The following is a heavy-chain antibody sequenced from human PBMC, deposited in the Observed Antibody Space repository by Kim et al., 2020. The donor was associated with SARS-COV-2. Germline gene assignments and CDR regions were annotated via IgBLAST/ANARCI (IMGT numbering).Heavy chain of an antibody. D-gene: IGHD6-13*01. V-gene: IGHV1-46*01. CDR3: ARETNIAAAGTGAFDI. Sequence: KVQGRVTRTRDTSTSTVYMELSSLRSEDTAVYYCARETNIAAAGTGAFDIWGQGTMVTVSS. J-gene: IGHJ3*02.